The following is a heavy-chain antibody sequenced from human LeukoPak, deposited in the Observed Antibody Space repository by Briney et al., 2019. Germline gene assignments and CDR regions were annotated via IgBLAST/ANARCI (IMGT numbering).Heavy chain of an antibody. CDR3: AGEIGLLWFGQSPHYMDL. CDR1: GGSISSYY. D-gene: IGHD3-10*01. J-gene: IGHJ6*03. Sequence: SETLSLTCTVSGGSISSYYWSWIRQPAGKGLEWIGRIYTSGSTNYNPSLKSRVTMSVDTSKNQFSLKLSCVTAADTAVYYCAGEIGLLWFGQSPHYMDLWGKRTTLTISS. CDR2: IYTSGST. V-gene: IGHV4-4*07.